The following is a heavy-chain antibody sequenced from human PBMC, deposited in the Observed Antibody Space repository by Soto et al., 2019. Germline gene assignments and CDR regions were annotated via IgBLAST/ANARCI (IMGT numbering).Heavy chain of an antibody. CDR3: AREADFASSGYVLDY. CDR2: VTSSPSSM. V-gene: IGHV3-21*01. D-gene: IGHD3-22*01. J-gene: IGHJ4*02. Sequence: GGTLRLSCAASGFTFSGFSMNWVRQAPGKGLEWVSSVTSSPSSMFYADSVKGRFTISRDDAKDSLFLQMNSLRADDTAVYYCAREADFASSGYVLDYWGLGTLVTVSS. CDR1: GFTFSGFS.